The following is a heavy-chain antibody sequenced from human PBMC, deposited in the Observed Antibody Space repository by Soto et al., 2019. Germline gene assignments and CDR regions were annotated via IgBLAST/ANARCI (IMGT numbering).Heavy chain of an antibody. Sequence: PGGSLSLSCAASGFTFSSYSMNWVRQAPGKGLEWVSSISSSSSYIYYADSVKGRFTISRDNAKNSLYLQMNSLRAEDTAVYYCARAIRGYSYGYYYYYYMDVWGKGTTVTVSS. CDR1: GFTFSSYS. CDR2: ISSSSSYI. J-gene: IGHJ6*03. D-gene: IGHD5-18*01. CDR3: ARAIRGYSYGYYYYYYMDV. V-gene: IGHV3-21*01.